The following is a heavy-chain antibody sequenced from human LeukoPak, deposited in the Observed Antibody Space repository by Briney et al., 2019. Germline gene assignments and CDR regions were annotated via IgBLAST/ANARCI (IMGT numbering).Heavy chain of an antibody. D-gene: IGHD3-22*01. CDR3: ARVRRDYYDSSGSSQVNWFDP. CDR1: GYTFTSYD. J-gene: IGHJ5*02. V-gene: IGHV1-2*02. Sequence: ASVKVSCKASGYTFTSYDINWVRQATGQGLEWMGWINPNSGGTNYAQKFQGRVTMTRDTSISTAYMELSRLRSDDTAVYYCARVRRDYYDSSGSSQVNWFDPWGQGTLVTVSS. CDR2: INPNSGGT.